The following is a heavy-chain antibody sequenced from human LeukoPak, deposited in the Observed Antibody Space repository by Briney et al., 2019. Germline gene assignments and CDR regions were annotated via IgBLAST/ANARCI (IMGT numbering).Heavy chain of an antibody. V-gene: IGHV3-21*01. CDR3: ARDHTARVTPFDY. D-gene: IGHD5-18*01. CDR2: ISNSRGNI. CDR1: GFDFSSYS. J-gene: IGHJ4*02. Sequence: GGSLRLSCATCGFDFSSYSMICVRQAPGKGLEWVSYISNSRGNIFYADSVIGRFTISRDNAKNSLYLQMNSLGAEDTAIYYCARDHTARVTPFDYWGQGTLVTVSS.